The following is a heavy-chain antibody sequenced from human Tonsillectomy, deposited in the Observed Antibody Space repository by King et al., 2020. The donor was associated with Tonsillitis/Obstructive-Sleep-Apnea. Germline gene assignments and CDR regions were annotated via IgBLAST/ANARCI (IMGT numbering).Heavy chain of an antibody. D-gene: IGHD1-26*01. V-gene: IGHV1-2*04. CDR3: ARASRYSGGYHNLFDY. CDR1: GYTFTGYY. J-gene: IGHJ4*02. CDR2: INPNSGGT. Sequence: VQLVESGAEVKKPGASVKVSCKASGYTFTGYYMHWVRQAPGQGLEWMGWINPNSGGTNYEQKFQGWVTMTRDTSISTAYMELSRLRTDDTAVYYCARASRYSGGYHNLFDYWGQGTLVTVSS.